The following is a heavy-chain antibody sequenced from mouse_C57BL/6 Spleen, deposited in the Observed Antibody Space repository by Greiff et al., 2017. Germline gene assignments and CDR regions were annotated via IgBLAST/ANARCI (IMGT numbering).Heavy chain of an antibody. CDR1: GFNITDDY. CDR3: TAYGNFLDY. D-gene: IGHD2-1*01. Sequence: EVHVVESGAELVRPGASVKLSCTASGFNITDDYMHWVKQRPEQGLEWIGWIDPENGDTEYASKFQGKATLTADTSSNTACLQLSSLTSEDTAVDYCTAYGNFLDYWGQGTTLTVSS. V-gene: IGHV14-4*01. J-gene: IGHJ2*01. CDR2: IDPENGDT.